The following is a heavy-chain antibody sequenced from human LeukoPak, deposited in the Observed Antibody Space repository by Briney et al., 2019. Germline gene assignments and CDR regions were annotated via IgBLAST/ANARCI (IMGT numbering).Heavy chain of an antibody. V-gene: IGHV3-30*18. CDR2: ISYDGSNK. CDR3: AKRDYGDYTDDFDY. CDR1: GFTSSSYG. Sequence: GGSLRLSCAASGFTSSSYGMHWVRQAPGKGLEWVAVISYDGSNKYYADSVKGRFTISRDNSKNTLYLQMNSLRAEDTAVYYCAKRDYGDYTDDFDYWGQGTLVTVSS. J-gene: IGHJ4*02. D-gene: IGHD4-17*01.